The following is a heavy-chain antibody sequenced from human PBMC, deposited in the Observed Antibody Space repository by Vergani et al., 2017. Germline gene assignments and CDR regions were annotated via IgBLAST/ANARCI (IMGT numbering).Heavy chain of an antibody. Sequence: QVQLQESGPGLVKPSETLSLTCTVSGGSISSYYWSWIRQPPGKGLEWIGEINHSGSTNYNPSLKSRVTIPVDTSKNQFSLKLSSVTAADTAVYYCARGPVDYDFDYWGQGTLVTVSS. J-gene: IGHJ4*02. CDR2: INHSGST. CDR3: ARGPVDYDFDY. CDR1: GGSISSYY. V-gene: IGHV4-34*01. D-gene: IGHD3-22*01.